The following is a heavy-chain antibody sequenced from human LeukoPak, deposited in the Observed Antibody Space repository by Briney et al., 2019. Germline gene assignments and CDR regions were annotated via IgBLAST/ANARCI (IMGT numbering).Heavy chain of an antibody. J-gene: IGHJ4*02. CDR3: AREGIAVAGISFDY. V-gene: IGHV4-59*12. Sequence: SETLSLTCTVSGGSISRDYWSWIRQPPGKGLEWIGYIYYTGSTNYNPSLKSRVTISVDTSKNQFSLKLSSVTAADTAVYYCAREGIAVAGISFDYWGQGTLVTVSS. CDR1: GGSISRDY. D-gene: IGHD6-19*01. CDR2: IYYTGST.